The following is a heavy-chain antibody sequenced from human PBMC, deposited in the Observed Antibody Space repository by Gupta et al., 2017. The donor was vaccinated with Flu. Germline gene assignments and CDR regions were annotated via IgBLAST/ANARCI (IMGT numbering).Heavy chain of an antibody. J-gene: IGHJ5*02. CDR2: FYASWTT. CDR1: GGSISSSSYY. D-gene: IGHD3-22*01. CDR3: ARHKNSYDSSGPPGWYDP. Sequence: QLQLQESGPGLVKPSETLSLTCTVTGGSISSSSYYWGWIRHPPGTALECIGNFYASWTTYYNPSLKSRITISVDTATTQFSLGLSSVTAADTALYCCARHKNSYDSSGPPGWYDPWGQGTGVTVSS. V-gene: IGHV4-39*01.